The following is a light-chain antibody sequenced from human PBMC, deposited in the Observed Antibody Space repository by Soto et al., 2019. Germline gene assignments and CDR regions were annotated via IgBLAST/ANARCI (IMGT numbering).Light chain of an antibody. J-gene: IGLJ1*01. CDR1: SSDVGGYTY. CDR2: EVY. V-gene: IGLV2-8*01. Sequence: QSALTQPPSASGSPGQSVTISCTETSSDVGGYTYVSWYQQYPGKAPKLIIYEVYKRPSGIPDRFAGSKSGNTASLTVSGLQAEDEADYYCTSYAGSNTYVFGTGTKVTVL. CDR3: TSYAGSNTYV.